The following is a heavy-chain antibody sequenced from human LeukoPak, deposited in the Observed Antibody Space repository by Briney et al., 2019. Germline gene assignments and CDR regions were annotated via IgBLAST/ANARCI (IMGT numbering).Heavy chain of an antibody. CDR3: ASRFGGGSGDYFDY. D-gene: IGHD2-15*01. CDR1: GYTVTNYW. J-gene: IGHJ4*02. Sequence: GESLKMTCKGSGYTVTNYWIGWVRQRPGKGLEWMGIIFPADSDTRYSPSFQGQVTISADKSISTAYLQWSSLKASDTAMYYCASRFGGGSGDYFDYWGQGTLVTVSS. CDR2: IFPADSDT. V-gene: IGHV5-51*01.